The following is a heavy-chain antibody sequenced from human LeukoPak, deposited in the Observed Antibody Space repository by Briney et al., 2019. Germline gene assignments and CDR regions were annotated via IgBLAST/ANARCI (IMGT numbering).Heavy chain of an antibody. CDR3: ARDGGDGYNHLDY. CDR1: GYIFTSYY. V-gene: IGHV1-46*01. Sequence: ASVKVSCKASGYIFTSYYMHWVRQAPGEELEWMGVINPSGGSTSYAQKFQGRVTMTRDTSTSAVYMDLSSLTSEDTAIYYCARDGGDGYNHLDYWGQGTLVTVSS. D-gene: IGHD5-24*01. J-gene: IGHJ4*02. CDR2: INPSGGST.